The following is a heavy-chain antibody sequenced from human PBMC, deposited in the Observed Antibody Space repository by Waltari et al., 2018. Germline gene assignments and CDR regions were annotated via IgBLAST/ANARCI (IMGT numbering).Heavy chain of an antibody. CDR3: ARVVTTMTTWAYYFDY. D-gene: IGHD1-1*01. CDR1: GFSLSVSE. Sequence: VQLDESGGGLAQPGGSLRLSCEASGFSLSVSEMSWVRQAPGKGLEWLSYISSSGRTMYSAESVKGRFSISRDNANNLLYLQMDSLRAEDTAIYYCARVVTTMTTWAYYFDYWGQGTLVTVSS. V-gene: IGHV3-48*03. CDR2: ISSSGRTM. J-gene: IGHJ4*02.